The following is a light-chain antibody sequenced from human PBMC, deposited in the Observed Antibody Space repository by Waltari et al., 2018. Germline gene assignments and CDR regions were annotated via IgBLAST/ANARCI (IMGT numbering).Light chain of an antibody. J-gene: IGLJ2*01. CDR3: SSYTSSITLL. CDR1: NSDIGRYNT. V-gene: IGLV2-18*02. CDR2: EVS. Sequence: QSALTQPPSVSGSPGQSVTISCTGTNSDIGRYNTVSWYKQPPGTAPTLMVYEVSNRPSGVPDRFAGSKSGNTASLTIAGLQAEDEADDYCSSYTSSITLLFGGGTKLTVL.